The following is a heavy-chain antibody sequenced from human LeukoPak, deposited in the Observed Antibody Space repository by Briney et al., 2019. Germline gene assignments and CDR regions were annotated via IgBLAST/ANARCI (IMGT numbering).Heavy chain of an antibody. V-gene: IGHV3-33*06. Sequence: GGSLRLSCAASGFTFSSYGMHWVRQAPGKGLEWVAVIWNDGSNKYYADSVKGRFTISRDNSKNTLYLQMNSLRAEDTAVYYCAKDLDGYNPLTFDYWGQGTLVTVSS. CDR3: AKDLDGYNPLTFDY. CDR2: IWNDGSNK. CDR1: GFTFSSYG. D-gene: IGHD5-24*01. J-gene: IGHJ4*02.